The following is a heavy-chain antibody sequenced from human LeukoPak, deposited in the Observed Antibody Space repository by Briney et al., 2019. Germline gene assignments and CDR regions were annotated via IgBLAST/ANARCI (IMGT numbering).Heavy chain of an antibody. CDR1: GGSISSGGYS. Sequence: PSETLSLTCAVSGGSISSGGYSWSWLRQPPGKGLEWIGYIYHSGSTYYNPSLKSRVTISVDRSKNLFSLKLSSVTAADTAVYYCARDSSIYGMDVWGQGTTVTVSS. CDR3: ARDSSIYGMDV. V-gene: IGHV4-30-2*01. D-gene: IGHD6-13*01. J-gene: IGHJ6*02. CDR2: IYHSGST.